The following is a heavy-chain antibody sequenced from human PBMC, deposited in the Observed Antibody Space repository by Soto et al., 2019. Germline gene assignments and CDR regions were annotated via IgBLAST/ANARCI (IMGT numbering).Heavy chain of an antibody. J-gene: IGHJ6*02. Sequence: QVQLVESGGGVVQPGRSLRLSCAASGFTFSSYAMHWVRQAPGKGLEWVAVISYDGRNKYYADSVKGRFTISRDNSKNTLYLQMNSLRAEDTAVYYCARGQDGMDVWGQGTTVTVSS. CDR1: GFTFSSYA. V-gene: IGHV3-30-3*01. CDR3: ARGQDGMDV. CDR2: ISYDGRNK.